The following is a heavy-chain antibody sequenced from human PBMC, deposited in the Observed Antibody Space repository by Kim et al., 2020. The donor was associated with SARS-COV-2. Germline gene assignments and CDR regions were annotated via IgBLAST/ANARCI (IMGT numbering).Heavy chain of an antibody. V-gene: IGHV3-7*01. CDR1: GFTFSAHW. CDR2: IKEDGSET. J-gene: IGHJ5*02. Sequence: GGSLRLSCAASGFTFSAHWMSWARQAPGKGLEWVANIKEDGSETVYVDSVKGRFTVSRDSAKNSLYLQMTSLRVEDTAVYYCVGSGVGYTWGQGTLVTVSS. CDR3: VGSGVGYT. D-gene: IGHD3-22*01.